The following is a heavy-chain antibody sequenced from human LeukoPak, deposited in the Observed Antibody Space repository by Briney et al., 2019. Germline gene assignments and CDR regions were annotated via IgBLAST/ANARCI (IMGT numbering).Heavy chain of an antibody. CDR3: VRDLNCYFDY. CDR2: IYYSAST. CDR1: GGSISGHY. J-gene: IGHJ4*02. V-gene: IGHV4-59*11. D-gene: IGHD3-9*01. Sequence: SETLSLTCTVSGGSISGHYWSWLRQPPGKGLEWIVYIYYSASTNYKPSLKSRVTISVDTSASRISLQLTSVTAADTAVYYCVRDLNCYFDYWGQGTLVTLSS.